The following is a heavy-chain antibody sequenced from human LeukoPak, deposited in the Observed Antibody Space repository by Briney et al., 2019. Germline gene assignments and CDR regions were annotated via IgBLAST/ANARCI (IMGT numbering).Heavy chain of an antibody. J-gene: IGHJ6*02. CDR3: ARGPYCSSTSCYAHPYYYYYYGMDV. Sequence: PGRSLRLSCAASGFTFSSYAMHWVRQAPGKGLEYVSAISSNGGSTYYANSVKGRFTISRDNSKNTLYLQMGSLRAEDMAVYYCARGPYCSSTSCYAHPYYYYYYGMDVWGQGTTVTVSS. V-gene: IGHV3-64*01. D-gene: IGHD2-2*01. CDR2: ISSNGGST. CDR1: GFTFSSYA.